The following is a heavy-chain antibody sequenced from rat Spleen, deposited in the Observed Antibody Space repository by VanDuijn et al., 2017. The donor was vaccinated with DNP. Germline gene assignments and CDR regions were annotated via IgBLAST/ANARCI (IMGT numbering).Heavy chain of an antibody. V-gene: IGHV5-7*01. Sequence: EVQLVESGGGLVQPGRSLKLSCVASGFIFFDYWMGWVRQAPKKGLEWVATISYDGSSTYYRDSVKVRFTISRDNAKSTLYLQMDSLRSEDTATYYCARQRGTYVMDAWGQGASVTISS. CDR3: ARQRGTYVMDA. CDR1: GFIFFDYW. CDR2: ISYDGSST. D-gene: IGHD1-1*01. J-gene: IGHJ4*01.